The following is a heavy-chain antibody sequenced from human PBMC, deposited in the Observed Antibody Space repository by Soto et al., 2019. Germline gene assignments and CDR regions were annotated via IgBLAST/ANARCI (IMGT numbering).Heavy chain of an antibody. D-gene: IGHD5-12*01. Sequence: GGSLRLSCAASGFTFSSNSFTLVRQAPGKGLEYVSGISIGGDKTWHADSVKGRFTVSRDNSKNTVYLQMNSLRVDDTAVYYCAKWDGYGDHWGQGTLVTVSS. CDR2: ISIGGDKT. CDR1: GFTFSSNS. CDR3: AKWDGYGDH. V-gene: IGHV3-23*01. J-gene: IGHJ5*02.